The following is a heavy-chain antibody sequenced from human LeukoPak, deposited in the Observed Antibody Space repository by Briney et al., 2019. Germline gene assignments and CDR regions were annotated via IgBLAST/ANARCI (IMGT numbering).Heavy chain of an antibody. CDR3: ASELRRGHSSSWFYFEH. CDR1: GFAFSSYA. D-gene: IGHD6-13*01. Sequence: GGSLRLSCAASGFAFSSYAMHWVRQAPGKGLEWVGVRSYDGSSKYHADSVKGRFTISRDNSKNTLYLQMNSLRAEDTAVFYCASELRRGHSSSWFYFEHWGQGTLVTVSS. CDR2: RSYDGSSK. V-gene: IGHV3-30-3*01. J-gene: IGHJ4*02.